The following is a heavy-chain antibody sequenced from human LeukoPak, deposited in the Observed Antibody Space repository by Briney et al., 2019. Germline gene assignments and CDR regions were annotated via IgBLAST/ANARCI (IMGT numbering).Heavy chain of an antibody. V-gene: IGHV3-48*03. CDR2: ISSSGSTI. Sequence: PEGSLRLSCAASGFTFSSYEMNWVRQAPGKGLEWVSYISSSGSTIYYADSVKGRFTISRDNAKNSLYLQMNSLRAEDTAVYYCARAHSRDIVVVPAASRGIYYYGMDVWGKGTTVTVSS. D-gene: IGHD2-2*01. J-gene: IGHJ6*04. CDR1: GFTFSSYE. CDR3: ARAHSRDIVVVPAASRGIYYYGMDV.